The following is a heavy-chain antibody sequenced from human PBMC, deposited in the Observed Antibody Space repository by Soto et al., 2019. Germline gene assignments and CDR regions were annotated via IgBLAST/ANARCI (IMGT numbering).Heavy chain of an antibody. J-gene: IGHJ4*02. D-gene: IGHD2-8*02. CDR2: INPDSGAT. V-gene: IGHV1-2*02. CDR3: ARGDYGTGGYPFPYFDY. Sequence: HEHLVQSGAEVKRPGASLKVSCKASGYSFTRYYIHWVRQAPGQGLEWMGWINPDSGATNYAQNFQGRVTLTRDTSISTASMDLTSLTSDDTAVYYCARGDYGTGGYPFPYFDYWGQGTLVIVSS. CDR1: GYSFTRYY.